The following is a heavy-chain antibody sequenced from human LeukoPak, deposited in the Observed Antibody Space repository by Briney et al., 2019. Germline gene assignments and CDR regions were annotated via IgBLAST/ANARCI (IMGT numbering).Heavy chain of an antibody. CDR1: GFTVSNNF. Sequence: PGGSLRLSCAASGFTVSNNFMSWVRQAPGKGLEWVSVIYSGGGSAYYADSVKGRFTISRDNSKSTLYLQMNSLRAEDTAVYYCAKGGVVHAFNIWGQGTMVTVSS. CDR2: IYSGGGSA. CDR3: AKGGVVHAFNI. J-gene: IGHJ3*02. D-gene: IGHD2-15*01. V-gene: IGHV3-53*01.